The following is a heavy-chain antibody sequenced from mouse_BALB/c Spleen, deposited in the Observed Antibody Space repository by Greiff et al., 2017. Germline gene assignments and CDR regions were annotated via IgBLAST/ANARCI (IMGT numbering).Heavy chain of an antibody. D-gene: IGHD2-3*01. V-gene: IGHV1-15*01. CDR1: GYTFTDYE. J-gene: IGHJ4*01. Sequence: VKLMESGAELVRPGASVTLSCKASGYTFTDYEMHWVKQTPVHGLEWIGAIDPETGGTAYNQKFKGKATLTADKSSSTAYMELRSLTSEDSAVYYCTRFPPGYYPYYYAMDYWGQGTSVTVSS. CDR3: TRFPPGYYPYYYAMDY. CDR2: IDPETGGT.